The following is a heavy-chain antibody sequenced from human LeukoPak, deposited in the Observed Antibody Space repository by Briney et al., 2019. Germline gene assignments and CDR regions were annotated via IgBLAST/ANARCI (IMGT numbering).Heavy chain of an antibody. V-gene: IGHV1-46*01. CDR3: ARESLGDSRRKRAFDI. J-gene: IGHJ3*02. CDR1: GYTFTSNY. CDR2: ISPSGGST. Sequence: ASVKVSCKAFGYTFTSNYMHWVRQAPGQGPEWMGVISPSGGSTTYAQKFQGRVTLTRDMSTSTDYLELSSLRSEDTAVYYCARESLGDSRRKRAFDIWGQGTMVTVSS. D-gene: IGHD3-22*01.